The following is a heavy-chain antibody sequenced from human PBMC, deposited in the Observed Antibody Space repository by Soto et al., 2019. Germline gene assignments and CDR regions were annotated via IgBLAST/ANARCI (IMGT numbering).Heavy chain of an antibody. J-gene: IGHJ5*02. D-gene: IGHD6-6*01. CDR3: VKGRESSSSSWFYP. Sequence: EVQLVASGGGLVQPGRSLSLSCAASGFTFDDYAMHWVRQAPGKGLEWVSGISWNSGSIGYADSVTGRFTISRDNAEKSLYLQMNSLRAEDTALYDRVKGRESSSSSWFYPWGQGTLVTVSS. V-gene: IGHV3-9*01. CDR2: ISWNSGSI. CDR1: GFTFDDYA.